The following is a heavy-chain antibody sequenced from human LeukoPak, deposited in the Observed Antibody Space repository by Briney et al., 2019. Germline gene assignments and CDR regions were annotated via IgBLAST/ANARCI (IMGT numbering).Heavy chain of an antibody. CDR1: GFTSSSYG. V-gene: IGHV3-30*12. CDR3: ARFRGSGSYRYYYMDV. J-gene: IGHJ6*03. CDR2: IQYDGSNE. Sequence: GGSLRLSCAASGFTSSSYGMHWVRQAPGKGLEWVAYIQYDGSNEQYADSVKGRFSISRDGSKNILYLQMNSLRAEDTAVYYCARFRGSGSYRYYYMDVWGKGTTVTISS. D-gene: IGHD1-26*01.